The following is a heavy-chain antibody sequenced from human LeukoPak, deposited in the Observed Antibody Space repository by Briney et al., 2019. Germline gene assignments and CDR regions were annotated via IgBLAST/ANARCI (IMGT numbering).Heavy chain of an antibody. D-gene: IGHD3-22*01. J-gene: IGHJ4*02. Sequence: GGSLRLSCAASGFTFSSYWMSWVRQAPGKGLEWMATIKQDGSEKDFVDSVKGRFTISRDNAKNSLYLQMNSLRAEDTALYYCARVGYYYHYWGQGTLVTVSS. CDR3: ARVGYYYHY. CDR2: IKQDGSEK. CDR1: GFTFSSYW. V-gene: IGHV3-7*01.